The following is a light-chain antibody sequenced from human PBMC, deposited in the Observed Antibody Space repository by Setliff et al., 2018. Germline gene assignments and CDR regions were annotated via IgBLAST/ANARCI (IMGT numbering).Light chain of an antibody. CDR3: QSYDTSLNDYV. Sequence: QSVLTQPPSVSGAPGQGITISCTGTSSNIGAGYDVHWYQQLPGAAPKLLIFGTNNRPSGVPDQFSGSKSGTTASLAITGLQAADEADYYCQSYDTSLNDYVFGTGTKVTVL. V-gene: IGLV1-40*01. CDR2: GTN. J-gene: IGLJ1*01. CDR1: SSNIGAGYD.